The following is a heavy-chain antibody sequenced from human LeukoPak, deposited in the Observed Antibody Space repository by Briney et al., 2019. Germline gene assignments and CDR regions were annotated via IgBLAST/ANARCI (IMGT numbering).Heavy chain of an antibody. V-gene: IGHV1-24*01. CDR3: AADRKIVGTTSAYIY. CDR1: GYIFTSYG. CDR2: FGPDHTES. J-gene: IGHJ4*02. D-gene: IGHD1-26*01. Sequence: ASVKVSCKASGYIFTSYGISWVRQAPGKGLEWMGGFGPDHTESIYAQKFQGRVTMTEDATTDTAYMELRNLKSDDTAVYFCAADRKIVGTTSAYIYWGQGTLVTVSS.